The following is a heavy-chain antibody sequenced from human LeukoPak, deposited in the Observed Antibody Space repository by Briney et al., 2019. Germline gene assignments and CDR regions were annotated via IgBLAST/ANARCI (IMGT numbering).Heavy chain of an antibody. CDR2: VSYDGGNT. J-gene: IGHJ6*02. V-gene: IGHV3-30*04. D-gene: IGHD2-2*01. CDR1: GFTFRRYA. CDR3: ARDRYASSSYVMDV. Sequence: GGSLRLSCALSGFTFRRYAVHWVRQTPGRGLEWLAVVSYDGGNTYYADSVRGRFTISRGNSRNTVFLQMNSLRPEDTAVYYCARDRYASSSYVMDVGSQGITVAV.